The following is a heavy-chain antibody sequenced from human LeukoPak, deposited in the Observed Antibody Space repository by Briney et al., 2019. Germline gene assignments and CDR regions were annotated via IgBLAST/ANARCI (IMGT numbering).Heavy chain of an antibody. D-gene: IGHD3-22*01. CDR2: ITGSDDAT. V-gene: IGHV3-23*01. J-gene: IGHJ4*02. CDR3: AKGPQLYSGYHPDY. Sequence: PGGSLRLSCVASGFTFSSAAMTWVRQPPGKGLEWVSTITGSDDATYYANSVKGRFTISRDSSTKTLHLQMNSLRIEDTAIYYCAKGPQLYSGYHPDYWGQGTLVTVSS. CDR1: GFTFSSAA.